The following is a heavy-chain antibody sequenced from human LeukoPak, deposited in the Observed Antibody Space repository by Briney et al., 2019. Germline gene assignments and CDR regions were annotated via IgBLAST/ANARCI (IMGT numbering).Heavy chain of an antibody. CDR3: ARGTAVTAISVFDY. CDR1: GGSFSGYY. Sequence: PSETLSLTCAVYGGSFSGYYWSWIRQPPGKGLEWIGEINHSGSTNYNPSLKSRVAISVDTSKSQFSLKLNSVTAADTAVYYCARGTAVTAISVFDYWGRGTLVTVSS. CDR2: INHSGST. D-gene: IGHD2-21*02. J-gene: IGHJ4*02. V-gene: IGHV4-34*01.